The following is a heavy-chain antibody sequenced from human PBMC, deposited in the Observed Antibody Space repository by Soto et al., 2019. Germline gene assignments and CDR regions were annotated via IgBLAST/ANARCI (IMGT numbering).Heavy chain of an antibody. Sequence: LRLSCAASGFTFSSYAMSWVRQTPGKGLEWVSLINDNGRITYYADSVKGRLTISRDNSKNILYLQLNSLRAEDTAIYYCTAGTISDWYTFWGQGTLVTVSS. CDR3: TAGTISDWYTF. V-gene: IGHV3-23*01. CDR1: GFTFSSYA. J-gene: IGHJ4*02. CDR2: INDNGRIT. D-gene: IGHD1-1*01.